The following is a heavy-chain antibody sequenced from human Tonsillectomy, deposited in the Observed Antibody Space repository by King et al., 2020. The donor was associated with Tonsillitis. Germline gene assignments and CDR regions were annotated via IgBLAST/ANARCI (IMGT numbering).Heavy chain of an antibody. J-gene: IGHJ5*02. Sequence: LQLVQSGADVKKPGASVKVSCKASGYTFTAYYMHWVRQAPGQGLEWMGWINSNSGDTKYAQKFQGRVTMTRDTSISTAYMELSRMTSDDTALYDCARGSIVGGTPAGFDPWGQGTLVIVSS. CDR3: ARGSIVGGTPAGFDP. CDR1: GYTFTAYY. CDR2: INSNSGDT. D-gene: IGHD1-26*01. V-gene: IGHV1-2*02.